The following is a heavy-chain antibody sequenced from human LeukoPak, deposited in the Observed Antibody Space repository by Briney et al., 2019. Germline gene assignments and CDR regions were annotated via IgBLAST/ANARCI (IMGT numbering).Heavy chain of an antibody. Sequence: SETLSLTCTVSGYSISSGYFWGWMRQPPGKGLEWIGSIYHSVTTHYNPSLKSRVTISLDTSKNQFSLKLSSVTAADTAVYYCARGRAMIVVVRAKEFDYWGQGTLVTVSS. J-gene: IGHJ4*02. CDR2: IYHSVTT. D-gene: IGHD3-22*01. CDR3: ARGRAMIVVVRAKEFDY. CDR1: GYSISSGYF. V-gene: IGHV4-38-2*02.